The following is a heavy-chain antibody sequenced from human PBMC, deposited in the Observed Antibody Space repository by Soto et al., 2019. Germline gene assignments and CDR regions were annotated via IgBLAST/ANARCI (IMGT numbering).Heavy chain of an antibody. CDR2: IFPSGST. CDR1: GRSLINYY. Sequence: ETLTVTCAVCGRSLINYYWSWIRQPAGKGLEWSGRIFPSGSTNYSPSLKSRVTMSVDTSKNQFSLAFSSVTAADTAVYYCARGSLAIDYWGQGNQVTVS. CDR3: ARGSLAIDY. J-gene: IGHJ4*02. D-gene: IGHD3-16*02. V-gene: IGHV4-4*07.